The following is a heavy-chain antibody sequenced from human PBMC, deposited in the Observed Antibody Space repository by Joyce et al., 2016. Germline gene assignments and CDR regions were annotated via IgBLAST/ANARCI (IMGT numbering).Heavy chain of an antibody. D-gene: IGHD3-10*01. Sequence: EVQLVQSGAEVKKPGESLRISCKGSGYSFNSYGISWVRQLPGKGLDWMGRFDCSDSYHKYSPSFQGHVTFTADKSISTVFLQWSSLKASDTATYYCARHGPVTYYGSGDDDWGQGTLVTVAS. CDR3: ARHGPVTYYGSGDDD. CDR1: GYSFNSYG. CDR2: FDCSDSYH. J-gene: IGHJ4*02. V-gene: IGHV5-10-1*03.